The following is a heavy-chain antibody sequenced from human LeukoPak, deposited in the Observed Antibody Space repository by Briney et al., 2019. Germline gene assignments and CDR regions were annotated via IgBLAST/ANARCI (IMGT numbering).Heavy chain of an antibody. CDR2: ISGSGGST. V-gene: IGHV3-23*01. CDR3: AKDSPPPNYYDSSGYFDY. CDR1: GFTFSSYA. D-gene: IGHD3-22*01. Sequence: GSLILSCAASGFTFSSYAMSWVRQAPGKGLEWVSAISGSGGSTYYADSVKGRFTISRDNSKNTLYLQMNSLRAEDTAVYYCAKDSPPPNYYDSSGYFDYWGQGTLVTVSS. J-gene: IGHJ4*02.